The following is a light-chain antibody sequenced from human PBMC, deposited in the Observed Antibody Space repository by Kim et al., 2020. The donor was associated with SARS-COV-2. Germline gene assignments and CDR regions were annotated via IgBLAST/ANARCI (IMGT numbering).Light chain of an antibody. V-gene: IGKV3-20*01. Sequence: WSPGERATLSCRASQSVSSSYLAWYQQKPGQAPRLLIYGASSRATVIPDRFSGSGSGTDFTLTISRLEPEDFAVYYCQQYGSSPETFGQGTKLEI. CDR1: QSVSSSY. J-gene: IGKJ2*01. CDR2: GAS. CDR3: QQYGSSPET.